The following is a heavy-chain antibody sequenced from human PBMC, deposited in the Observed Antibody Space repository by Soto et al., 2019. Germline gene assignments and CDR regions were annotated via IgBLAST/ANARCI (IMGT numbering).Heavy chain of an antibody. Sequence: QVQLVESGGGVVQPGRSLRLSCAASGFTFSSYGMHWVRQAPGKGLEWVAVISYDGSNKYYADSVKGRFTISRDNSKNTLYLQMNSLRAEDTAVYYCAKGGSLRYFDWLLTPGDYWGQGTLVTVSS. CDR3: AKGGSLRYFDWLLTPGDY. CDR2: ISYDGSNK. D-gene: IGHD3-9*01. J-gene: IGHJ4*02. V-gene: IGHV3-30*18. CDR1: GFTFSSYG.